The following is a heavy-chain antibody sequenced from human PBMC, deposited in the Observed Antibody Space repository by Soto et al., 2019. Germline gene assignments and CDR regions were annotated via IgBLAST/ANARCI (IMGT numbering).Heavy chain of an antibody. J-gene: IGHJ5*02. CDR2: IYYSGST. D-gene: IGHD2-2*01. Sequence: PSATLSLPFNLSGGSISRGSYNWGGIRQPPGKGLEWIGSIYYSGSTYYNPSLKSRVTISVDTSKNQFSLKLSSVTAADTALYYCAGSYCSSTSCYDVTNWFDPWGQG. V-gene: IGHV4-39*01. CDR3: AGSYCSSTSCYDVTNWFDP. CDR1: GGSISRGSYN.